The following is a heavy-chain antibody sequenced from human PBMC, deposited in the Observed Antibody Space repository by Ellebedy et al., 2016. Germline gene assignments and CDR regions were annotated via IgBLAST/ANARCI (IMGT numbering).Heavy chain of an antibody. CDR3: ANVGGSGTYYNGY. Sequence: GESLKISCAASGFTFSSYAMHWVRQAPGKGLEWVAVISYDGSNTYYADSVKGRFTISRDNSKNRLYLQMSSLKVEDTATYYCANVGGSGTYYNGYWGQGTLVTVSS. V-gene: IGHV3-30-3*01. J-gene: IGHJ4*02. CDR2: ISYDGSNT. CDR1: GFTFSSYA. D-gene: IGHD3-10*01.